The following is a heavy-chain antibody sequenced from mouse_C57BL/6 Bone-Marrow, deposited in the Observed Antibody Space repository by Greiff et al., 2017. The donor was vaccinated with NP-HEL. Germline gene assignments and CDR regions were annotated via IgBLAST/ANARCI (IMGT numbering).Heavy chain of an antibody. CDR3: ARWYYGRGDWYFDV. D-gene: IGHD1-1*01. J-gene: IGHJ1*03. V-gene: IGHV1-22*01. Sequence: VQLQQSGPELVKPGASVKMSCKASGYTFTDYNMHWVKQSHGKSLEWIGYINPNNGGTSYNQKFKGKATLTVNKSSSTAYMELRSLTSEDSAVYYCARWYYGRGDWYFDVWGTGTTVTVSS. CDR2: INPNNGGT. CDR1: GYTFTDYN.